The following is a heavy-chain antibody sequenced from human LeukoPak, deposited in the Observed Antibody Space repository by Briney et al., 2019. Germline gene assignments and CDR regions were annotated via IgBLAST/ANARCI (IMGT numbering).Heavy chain of an antibody. CDR1: GGSISSYY. D-gene: IGHD6-13*01. Sequence: SETLSLTCTVSGGSISSYYWSWIRQPPGKGLEWIGYIYYSGSTNYKPSLQSRVTISLDMSKNQFSLKLSSVTAADTAVYYCARTPGIAAAGPSDIWGQGTMVTVSS. CDR3: ARTPGIAAAGPSDI. V-gene: IGHV4-59*08. J-gene: IGHJ3*02. CDR2: IYYSGST.